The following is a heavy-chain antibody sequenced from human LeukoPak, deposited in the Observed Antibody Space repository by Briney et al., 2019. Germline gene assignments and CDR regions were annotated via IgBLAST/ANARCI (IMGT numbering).Heavy chain of an antibody. CDR3: ARIRGYTYGSSDS. D-gene: IGHD5-18*01. J-gene: IGHJ5*02. V-gene: IGHV1-18*01. Sequence: ASVKVSCKASGYSFANYGITWVRQAPGQGLEWMGWISAENGNTNYAQKLQGRVTMTTDTSTSTAYMELRSLRSDDTAVSYCARIRGYTYGSSDSWGQGTLVTVSS. CDR1: GYSFANYG. CDR2: ISAENGNT.